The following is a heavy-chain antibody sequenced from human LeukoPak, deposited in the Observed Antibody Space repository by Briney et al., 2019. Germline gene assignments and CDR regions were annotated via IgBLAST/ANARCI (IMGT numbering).Heavy chain of an antibody. CDR3: ARVDYGGNFDY. CDR1: GYSISSGNY. D-gene: IGHD4-23*01. Sequence: SETLSLTCTVSGYSISSGNYWDWIRQPPGKGLEWIGYIYYSGSTNYNPSLKSRVTISVDTSKNQFSLKLSSVTAADTAVYYCARVDYGGNFDYWGQGTLVTVSS. V-gene: IGHV4-61*01. CDR2: IYYSGST. J-gene: IGHJ4*02.